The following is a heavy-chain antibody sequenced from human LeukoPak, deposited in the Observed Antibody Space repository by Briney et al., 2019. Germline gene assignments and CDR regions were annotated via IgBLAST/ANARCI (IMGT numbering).Heavy chain of an antibody. CDR2: IYYSGST. Sequence: SETLSLTCTVSGGSISSYYRSWIRQPPGKGLEWIGYIYYSGSTNYNPSLKSRVTISVDTSKNQFSLKLSSVTAADTAVYYCARAVVVAAQNYYYYYMDVWGKGTTVTVSS. J-gene: IGHJ6*03. V-gene: IGHV4-59*01. CDR1: GGSISSYY. D-gene: IGHD2-15*01. CDR3: ARAVVVAAQNYYYYYMDV.